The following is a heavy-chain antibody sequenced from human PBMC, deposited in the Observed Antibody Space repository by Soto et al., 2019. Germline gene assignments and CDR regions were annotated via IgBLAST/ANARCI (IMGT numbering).Heavy chain of an antibody. J-gene: IGHJ4*02. Sequence: QVQLVQSGAEVKKPGSSVKVSCKASGVTFSSETISWVRQAPGQGLEWVGGIIPLFGTANYAQKFQGRVTITAHESTSARYIELSSLRSDDTAVYYCATELGDNPASPFDSWGQGTLVTVSS. CDR2: IIPLFGTA. CDR3: ATELGDNPASPFDS. D-gene: IGHD2-21*01. V-gene: IGHV1-69*01. CDR1: GVTFSSET.